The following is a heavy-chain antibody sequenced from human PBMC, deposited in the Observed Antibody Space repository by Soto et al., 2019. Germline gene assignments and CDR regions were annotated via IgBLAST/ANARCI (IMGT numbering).Heavy chain of an antibody. CDR1: GFTFSSYG. D-gene: IGHD4-17*01. CDR2: ISYDGSNK. CDR3: AKDWGGGDYVFDY. J-gene: IGHJ4*02. V-gene: IGHV3-30*18. Sequence: ESGGGVVQPGRSLRLSCAASGFTFSSYGMHWVRQAPGKGLEWVAVISYDGSNKYYADSVKGRFTISRDNSKNTLYRQMNSLRAEDTAVYYCAKDWGGGDYVFDYWGQGTLVTVSS.